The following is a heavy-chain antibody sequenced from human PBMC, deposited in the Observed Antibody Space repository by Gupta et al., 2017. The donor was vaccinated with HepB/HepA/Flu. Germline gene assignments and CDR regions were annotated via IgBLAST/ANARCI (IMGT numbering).Heavy chain of an antibody. J-gene: IGHJ6*03. Sequence: QVQLQQWGAGLLKPSETLSLTCAAYGGLFRGYYWRWIRQPPGKGLEWIGEINHSGSTNYNPSLKSRVTISVDTSKNQFSLKPSSVTAADTAVYYCARGQYSSGNYYYYYMDVWGKGTTVTVSS. CDR1: GGLFRGYY. CDR3: ARGQYSSGNYYYYYMDV. D-gene: IGHD6-19*01. V-gene: IGHV4-34*01. CDR2: INHSGST.